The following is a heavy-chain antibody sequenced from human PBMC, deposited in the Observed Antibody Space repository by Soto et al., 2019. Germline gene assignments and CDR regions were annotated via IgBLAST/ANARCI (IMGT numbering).Heavy chain of an antibody. CDR3: ARHCDILTGYYIIDY. J-gene: IGHJ4*02. V-gene: IGHV2-5*01. CDR2: IYWNDDK. CDR1: GFSLSTSGVG. D-gene: IGHD3-9*01. Sequence: QITLKESGPTLVKPTQTLTLTCTFSGFSLSTSGVGVGWIRQPPGKALEWLAFIYWNDDKRYSPSLKSRLTITQDTSKNQVVLTMTNMDPVDTATYYCARHCDILTGYYIIDYWGQGTLVTVSS.